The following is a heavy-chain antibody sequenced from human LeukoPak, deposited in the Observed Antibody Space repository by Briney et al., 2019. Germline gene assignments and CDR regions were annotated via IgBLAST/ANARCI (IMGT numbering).Heavy chain of an antibody. J-gene: IGHJ5*01. CDR1: GVSISSGGYS. Sequence: PSETLSLTCAVSGVSISSGGYSWSWIRQPPGKGLEWIGYISHSGSTSYNPSLKSRVTISVDRSKNQFSLKLSSVTAADTAVYYCARAGGPGAGWLPPANWFDSWGQGTLVTVSS. CDR2: ISHSGST. V-gene: IGHV4-30-2*01. D-gene: IGHD5-12*01. CDR3: ARAGGPGAGWLPPANWFDS.